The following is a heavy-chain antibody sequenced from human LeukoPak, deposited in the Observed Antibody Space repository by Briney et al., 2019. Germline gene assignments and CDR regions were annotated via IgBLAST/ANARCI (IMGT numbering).Heavy chain of an antibody. Sequence: GGSLRLSCAASRFTFSSYGMHWVRQAPGKGLEWVAVISYDGSNKYYADSVKGRFTISRGNSKNTLYLQMNSLRAEDTAVYYCAKDAGYYDSSGYLGPFDYWDQGTLVTVSS. D-gene: IGHD3-22*01. J-gene: IGHJ4*02. V-gene: IGHV3-30*18. CDR2: ISYDGSNK. CDR1: RFTFSSYG. CDR3: AKDAGYYDSSGYLGPFDY.